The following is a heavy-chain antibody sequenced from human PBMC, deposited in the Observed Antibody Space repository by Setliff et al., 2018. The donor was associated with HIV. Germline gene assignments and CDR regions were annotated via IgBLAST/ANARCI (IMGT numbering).Heavy chain of an antibody. CDR3: ARRASSHGPYWYFDL. CDR1: GGSLNRYY. D-gene: IGHD2-2*01. J-gene: IGHJ2*01. CDR2: IYYSGGA. Sequence: PSETLSLTCSVSGGSLNRYYWSWIRQTPGKGLEWIGYIYYSGGANYNTHPSLKNRVTILVDTSKNQFSLRLNSVSAADTAVYYCARRASSHGPYWYFDLWGRGTLVTVS. V-gene: IGHV4-59*01.